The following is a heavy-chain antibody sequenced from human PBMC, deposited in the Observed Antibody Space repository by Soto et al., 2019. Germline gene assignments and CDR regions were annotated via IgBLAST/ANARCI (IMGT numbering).Heavy chain of an antibody. CDR1: GYTFTTYG. Sequence: ASVKVCCKASGYTFTTYGISWVRQAPGQGLEWMGWINPNSGGTNYAKKFQDWVTLTRDTSTTTVYMELSSLSSADTAVYYCARDGNYARLDYGLDVWGQGTTVTVSS. J-gene: IGHJ6*02. CDR3: ARDGNYARLDYGLDV. D-gene: IGHD1-7*01. CDR2: INPNSGGT. V-gene: IGHV1-2*04.